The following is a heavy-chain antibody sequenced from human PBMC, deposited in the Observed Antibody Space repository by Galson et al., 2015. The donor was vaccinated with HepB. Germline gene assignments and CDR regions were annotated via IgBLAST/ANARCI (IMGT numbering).Heavy chain of an antibody. J-gene: IGHJ4*02. Sequence: ETLSLTCSVSGGSISGHYWTWLRQPPGKALEWIAYIHYTGSTKYNPSLESQVTISVDTSKNQLSLQLTSVTAADTAVYYFARFAPNGYFEYWGQGALVAVSS. D-gene: IGHD2-8*01. V-gene: IGHV4-59*11. CDR3: ARFAPNGYFEY. CDR2: IHYTGST. CDR1: GGSISGHY.